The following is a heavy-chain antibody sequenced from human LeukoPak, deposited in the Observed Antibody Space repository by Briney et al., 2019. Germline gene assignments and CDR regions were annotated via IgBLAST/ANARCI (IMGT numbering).Heavy chain of an antibody. D-gene: IGHD6-13*01. CDR2: ISYDGSNK. CDR1: GFTFSSYA. J-gene: IGHJ4*02. Sequence: PGRSLRLSCAASGFTFSSYAMHWVRQAPGKGLEWVAVISYDGSNKYYADSVKGRFTISRDNSKNTLYLQMNSLRAEDTAVYYCARDRTITAAGYFDYWGQGTLVTVSS. CDR3: ARDRTITAAGYFDY. V-gene: IGHV3-30-3*01.